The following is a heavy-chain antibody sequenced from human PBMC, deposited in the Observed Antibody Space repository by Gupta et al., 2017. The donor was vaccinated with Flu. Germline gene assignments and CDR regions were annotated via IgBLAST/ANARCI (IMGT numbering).Heavy chain of an antibody. Sequence: PGRVLEWVAGMSGSGGITYYADSVRGRFTISRDNSKNTLYLQMNSLRGEDTAVYYCAKVGGFLPHAYNYHMDVWGKGTTVTVSS. V-gene: IGHV3-23*01. CDR2: MSGSGGIT. CDR3: AKVGGFLPHAYNYHMDV. J-gene: IGHJ6*03. D-gene: IGHD2-15*01.